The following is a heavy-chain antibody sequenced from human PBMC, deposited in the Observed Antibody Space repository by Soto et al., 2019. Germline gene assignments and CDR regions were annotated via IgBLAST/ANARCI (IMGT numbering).Heavy chain of an antibody. V-gene: IGHV6-1*01. CDR1: GDSVSSSTAA. D-gene: IGHD4-17*01. CDR3: AREGXLDLTTADYYYYYGMDV. Sequence: SETLSLTCAISGDSVSSSTAAWTWIRQSPSRGLEWLGRTFYRSKWYNDYPVSVKSRITINPDTSKNQFSLQLNSVTPEDTAVYYCAREGXLDLTTADYYYYYGMDVWGRGTTVTVSS. J-gene: IGHJ6*02. CDR2: TFYRSKWYN.